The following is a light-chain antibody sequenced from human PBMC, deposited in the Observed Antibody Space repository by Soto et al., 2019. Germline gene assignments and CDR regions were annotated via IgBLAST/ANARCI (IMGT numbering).Light chain of an antibody. CDR1: QGISSY. V-gene: IGKV1-9*01. J-gene: IGKJ3*01. Sequence: DIQLTQSPSFLSASVGDRVTITCRASQGISSYLAWYQQRPGEPPELLIYGASTLRPGVASRFSSSGSGTEFTLTISSLQPEDFATYFCQQLNSFPPSFTFGPGTTVDIK. CDR3: QQLNSFPPSFT. CDR2: GAS.